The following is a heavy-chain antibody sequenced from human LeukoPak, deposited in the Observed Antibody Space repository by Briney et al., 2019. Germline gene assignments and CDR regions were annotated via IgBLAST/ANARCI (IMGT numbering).Heavy chain of an antibody. V-gene: IGHV3-53*01. CDR1: GFTVSSNY. CDR2: IYSGGST. CDR3: ARDSGDRTVDY. J-gene: IGHJ4*02. D-gene: IGHD3-10*01. Sequence: GGSLRLSCAASGFTVSSNYMSWVRQPPGKGLEWVSVIYSGGSTYYADSVKGRFTISRDNSKNTLYLQMNSLRAEDTAVYYCARDSGDRTVDYWGQGTLVTVSS.